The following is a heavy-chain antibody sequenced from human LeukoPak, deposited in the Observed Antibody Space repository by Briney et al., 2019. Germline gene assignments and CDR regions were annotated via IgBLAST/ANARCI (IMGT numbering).Heavy chain of an antibody. Sequence: SETLSLTCAVSGGSISSDCWWTWVRQPPGKGLEWIGEIYYGGSTNYNPSLKSRVTISVDTSNNEFSLELSSVTAADTAVYYCARGLNYDLSPWGQGALVTVSS. D-gene: IGHD3-3*01. CDR2: IYYGGST. J-gene: IGHJ5*02. CDR1: GGSISSDCW. V-gene: IGHV4-4*02. CDR3: ARGLNYDLSP.